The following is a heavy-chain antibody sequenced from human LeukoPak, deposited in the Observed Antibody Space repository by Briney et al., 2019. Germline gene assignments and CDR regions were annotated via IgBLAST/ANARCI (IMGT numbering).Heavy chain of an antibody. V-gene: IGHV3-33*08. CDR2: IWYDGNNK. CDR1: GFTFRNYY. Sequence: GRSLRLSCAASGFTFRNYYMHWVRQAPGKGLEWVALIWYDGNNKYYADSVKGRFTISRDNSKNTLYLQLNSLRAEDTAVYYCARQHCSGGDCYFFDWGQGTLVTVSS. CDR3: ARQHCSGGDCYFFD. J-gene: IGHJ4*02. D-gene: IGHD2-15*01.